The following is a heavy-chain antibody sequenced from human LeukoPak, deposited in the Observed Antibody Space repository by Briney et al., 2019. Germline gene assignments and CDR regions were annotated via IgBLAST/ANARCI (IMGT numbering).Heavy chain of an antibody. CDR1: GFTFSSYG. Sequence: GRSLRLSCAASGFTFSSYGMHWVRQAPGKGLEWVAVIWYDGSNKYYADSVKGRFTISRDNSKNTLYLQMNSPRAEDTAVYYCARDLDGTHDYWGQGTLVTVSS. J-gene: IGHJ4*02. V-gene: IGHV3-33*01. CDR2: IWYDGSNK. CDR3: ARDLDGTHDY.